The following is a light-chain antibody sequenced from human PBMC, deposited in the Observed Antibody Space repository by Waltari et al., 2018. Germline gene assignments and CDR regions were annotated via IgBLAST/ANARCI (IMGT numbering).Light chain of an antibody. J-gene: IGKJ1*01. CDR2: DTA. CDR3: QHYVNLPVT. V-gene: IGKV3-20*01. CDR1: QSVGRS. Sequence: EILLTQSPGTLSLSPGERDTLSCRASQSVGRSLAWYQQKPGQAPRLLIYDTAIRATGTPGRFSGSGSGTDFSLAIRSLEPEDFAVYFCQHYVNLPVTFGQGTKVEI.